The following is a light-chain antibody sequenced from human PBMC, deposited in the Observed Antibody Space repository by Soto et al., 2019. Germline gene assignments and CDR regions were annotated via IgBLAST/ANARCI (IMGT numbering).Light chain of an antibody. CDR1: SSDVGYYNY. CDR3: SSCTSSSTLLYV. V-gene: IGLV2-14*01. Sequence: VLTQPASVSGSPGQSITISCTGTSSDVGYYNYVSWYRQHPGKAPRLMIYEVNNRPSGVSNRFSGSKSGNTASLTISGLQAEDEADYYCSSCTSSSTLLYVFGTGTKVTVL. J-gene: IGLJ1*01. CDR2: EVN.